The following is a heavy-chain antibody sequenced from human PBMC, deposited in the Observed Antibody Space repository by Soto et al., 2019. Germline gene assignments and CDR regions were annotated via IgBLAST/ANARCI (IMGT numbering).Heavy chain of an antibody. CDR2: INHSGST. Sequence: PSETLSLTCAVYGGSFSGYYWSWIRQPPGKGLEWIGEINHSGSTNYNPSLKSRATISVDTSKNQFSLKLSSVTAADTAVYYCARPVRRGYSYGLDYWGQGTLVTVSS. D-gene: IGHD5-18*01. V-gene: IGHV4-34*01. J-gene: IGHJ4*02. CDR1: GGSFSGYY. CDR3: ARPVRRGYSYGLDY.